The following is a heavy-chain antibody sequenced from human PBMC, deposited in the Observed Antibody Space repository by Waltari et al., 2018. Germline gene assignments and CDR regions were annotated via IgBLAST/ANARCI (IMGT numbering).Heavy chain of an antibody. V-gene: IGHV4-38-2*01. J-gene: IGHJ4*02. CDR1: GYSISSGYY. Sequence: QVQLQESGPGRAKPSETLPLTCAVSGYSISSGYYWALTRQPPGTGLEWIGSIYHSGSTYYNPSLKSRVSISVDTSKNQFSLKLSSVTAADTAVYYCARMGYDFWSGPFDYWGQGTLVTVSS. CDR3: ARMGYDFWSGPFDY. CDR2: IYHSGST. D-gene: IGHD3-3*01.